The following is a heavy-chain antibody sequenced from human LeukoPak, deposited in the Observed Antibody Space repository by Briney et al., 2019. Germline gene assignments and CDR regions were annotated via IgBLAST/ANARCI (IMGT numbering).Heavy chain of an antibody. CDR3: AREIPVAGYGNWFDP. Sequence: SETLSLTCTVSGGSISSYYWSWTRQPPGKGQEWIGDIYYSGNTNYNPSLKSRVTISVHTSKTQFSLKLSSVTAADTAVYYCAREIPVAGYGNWFDPWGQGTLVTVSS. D-gene: IGHD6-19*01. CDR2: IYYSGNT. CDR1: GGSISSYY. J-gene: IGHJ5*02. V-gene: IGHV4-59*12.